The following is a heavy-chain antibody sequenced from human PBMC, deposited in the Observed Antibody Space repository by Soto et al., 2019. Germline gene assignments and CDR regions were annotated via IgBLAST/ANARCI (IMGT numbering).Heavy chain of an antibody. V-gene: IGHV5-51*01. Sequence: GESLKISCKGSGYSFTSYWIDWVRQMPGKGLEWMGIIYPGDSDTRYSPSFQGQVTISADKSISTAYLQWSSLKASDTAMYYCARQGVNPPYYYYMDVWGKGTTVTVSS. CDR3: ARQGVNPPYYYYMDV. J-gene: IGHJ6*03. CDR2: IYPGDSDT. CDR1: GYSFTSYW.